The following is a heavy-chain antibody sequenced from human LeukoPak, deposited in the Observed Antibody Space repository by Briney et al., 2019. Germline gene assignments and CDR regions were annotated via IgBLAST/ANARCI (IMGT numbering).Heavy chain of an antibody. J-gene: IGHJ3*02. CDR3: ASWKGRANDAFDI. Sequence: SETLSLTCAVYGGSFSGYYWSWIRQPPGKGLEWIGEINHSGSTNYNPSLKSRVTISVDTSKNQFSLKLSSVTAADTAVYYCASWKGRANDAFDIWGQGTMVTVSS. V-gene: IGHV4-34*01. CDR1: GGSFSGYY. CDR2: INHSGST. D-gene: IGHD3-10*01.